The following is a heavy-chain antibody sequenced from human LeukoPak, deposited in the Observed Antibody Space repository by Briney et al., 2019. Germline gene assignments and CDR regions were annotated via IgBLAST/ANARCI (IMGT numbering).Heavy chain of an antibody. J-gene: IGHJ4*02. V-gene: IGHV3-48*02. D-gene: IGHD6-13*01. CDR3: ARDYGYSSSFDY. CDR1: GFTLSTYS. Sequence: GGSLRLSCAPFGFTLSTYSPTWVRHAPRKGLERVSDSSSCSRTIHYADSVNGRFTISRDNAKKSLYLQMGSLRDEYTAVYYCARDYGYSSSFDYWGQGTLVTVSS. CDR2: SSSCSRTI.